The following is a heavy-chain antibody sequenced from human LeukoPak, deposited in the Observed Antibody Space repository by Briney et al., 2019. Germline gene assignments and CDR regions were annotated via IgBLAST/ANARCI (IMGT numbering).Heavy chain of an antibody. V-gene: IGHV4-39*01. J-gene: IGHJ4*02. CDR1: GGSISNNNYY. CDR2: IYYSGST. CDR3: ARTAVEQQLAYFDY. Sequence: SETLSLTCTVSGGSISNNNYYWGWIRQPPGKGLEWIASIYYSGSTYSNPSLKSRVTISVDTSKNQFSLKLGSVTAADTAVYFCARTAVEQQLAYFDYWGQGTLVTVSS. D-gene: IGHD6-13*01.